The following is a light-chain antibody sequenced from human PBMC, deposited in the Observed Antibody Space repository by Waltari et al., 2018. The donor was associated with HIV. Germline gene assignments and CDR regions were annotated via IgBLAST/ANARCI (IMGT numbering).Light chain of an antibody. CDR1: QSLLHNNGHNY. CDR3: MHGQQTPV. CDR2: LAS. Sequence: EIAMNQSPDFLAVSTGEPAYIPCRSSQSLLHNNGHNYLDWYIQRPGQAPELLIYLASQRASGVPDRIAGSGSGTDFILKISRVEPEDVGFYYCMHGQQTPVFGQGTLVEV. V-gene: IGKV2-28*01. J-gene: IGKJ1*01.